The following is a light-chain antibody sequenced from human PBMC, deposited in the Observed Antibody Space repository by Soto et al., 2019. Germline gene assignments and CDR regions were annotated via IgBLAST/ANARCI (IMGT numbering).Light chain of an antibody. CDR2: EVN. CDR1: NSDIGDWNY. V-gene: IGLV2-8*01. Sequence: QSVLTQPASVSGSPGQSITISCTGANSDIGDWNYVSWYQQSPGKAPKLMIYEVNKRPSGVPDRFSGSKSGNTASLTVSGLQAEDEAVYHCSSYVGTNSDVAFGGGTKLTVL. CDR3: SSYVGTNSDVA. J-gene: IGLJ2*01.